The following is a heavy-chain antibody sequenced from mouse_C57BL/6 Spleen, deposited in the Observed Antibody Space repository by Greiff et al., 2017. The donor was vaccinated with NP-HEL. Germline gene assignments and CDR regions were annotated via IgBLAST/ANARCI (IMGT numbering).Heavy chain of an antibody. D-gene: IGHD2-3*01. CDR3: ARALSIYDAY. CDR1: GYTFTSYW. CDR2: IDPSDSYT. Sequence: QVQLQQPGAELVKPGASVKLSCKASGYTFTSYWMQWVKQRPGQGLEWIGEIDPSDSYTNYNQKFKGKATLTVDTSSSTAYMQLSSLTSEDSAVYYGARALSIYDAYWGQGTTLTVSS. J-gene: IGHJ2*01. V-gene: IGHV1-50*01.